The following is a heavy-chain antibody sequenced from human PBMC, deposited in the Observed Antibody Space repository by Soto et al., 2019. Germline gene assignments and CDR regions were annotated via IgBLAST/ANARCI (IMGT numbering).Heavy chain of an antibody. V-gene: IGHV4-34*01. J-gene: IGHJ4*02. CDR1: GGSFSGYY. CDR3: ARGDPAYDSSGYVAY. D-gene: IGHD3-22*01. Sequence: PSETLSLTCAVYGGSFSGYYWSWIRQPPGKGLEWIGEINHSGSTNYNPSLKSRVTISVDTSKNQFSLKLSSVTAADTAVYYCARGDPAYDSSGYVAYWGQGTLVTVS. CDR2: INHSGST.